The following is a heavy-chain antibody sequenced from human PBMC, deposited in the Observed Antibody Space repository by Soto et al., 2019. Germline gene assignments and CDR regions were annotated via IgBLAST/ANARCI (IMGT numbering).Heavy chain of an antibody. J-gene: IGHJ4*02. CDR1: GFTFSSYG. V-gene: IGHV3-30*03. CDR3: ARSPYSVSYLAYFDY. Sequence: QVQLVESGGGVVQPGRSLRLSCAASGFTFSSYGMHWVRQAQGKGLEWVAVISYDGSNKHYADSVKGRFTISRDNPKNTLYLQMNSLRAEDTAVYYCARSPYSVSYLAYFDYWGQGTLVTVTS. D-gene: IGHD1-26*01. CDR2: ISYDGSNK.